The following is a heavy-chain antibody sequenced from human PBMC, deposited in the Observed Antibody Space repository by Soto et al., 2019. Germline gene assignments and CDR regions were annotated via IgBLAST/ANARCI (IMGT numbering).Heavy chain of an antibody. CDR1: GGTFSSYA. D-gene: IGHD5-18*01. V-gene: IGHV1-69*01. CDR2: IIPIFGTA. Sequence: QVQLVQSGAEVKKPGSSVKVSCKASGGTFSSYAISWVRQAPGQGLEWMGGIIPIFGTANYAQKFQGRVTITADESTSTAYRELSSLRSEDTSVYYCARGSPAGRGYTAMVTWGQGTLVTVSS. J-gene: IGHJ5*02. CDR3: ARGSPAGRGYTAMVT.